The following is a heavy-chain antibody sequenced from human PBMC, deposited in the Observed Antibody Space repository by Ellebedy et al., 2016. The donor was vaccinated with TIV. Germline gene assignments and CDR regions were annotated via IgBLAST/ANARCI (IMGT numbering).Heavy chain of an antibody. CDR1: GCTVSTNH. CDR2: GYT. CDR3: AKGSFPFGDKSERIYSFQY. D-gene: IGHD3-10*01. V-gene: IGHV3-53*04. Sequence: PGGPLRLSCSASGCTVSTNHMSWVRQAPGKGLEWVGGYTNYADSVKGRFTISTHNSRNTLYLQMTNLRTEDTAVYYCAKGSFPFGDKSERIYSFQYWGQGTLVTVSS. J-gene: IGHJ4*02.